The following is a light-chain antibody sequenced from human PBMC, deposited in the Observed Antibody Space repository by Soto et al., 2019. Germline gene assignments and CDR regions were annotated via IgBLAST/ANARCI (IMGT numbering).Light chain of an antibody. CDR2: DVS. V-gene: IGLV2-14*03. J-gene: IGLJ1*01. CDR3: GSYTTSSNYV. Sequence: QSVLTQPASMSGSPGQSITISCTGTISDVGSYNYVSWYQQYPGKAPKLMIYDVSTRPSGVSDRFSGSKSGNTASPTISGLRAEDEADYYCGSYTTSSNYVFGTGTKVTVL. CDR1: ISDVGSYNY.